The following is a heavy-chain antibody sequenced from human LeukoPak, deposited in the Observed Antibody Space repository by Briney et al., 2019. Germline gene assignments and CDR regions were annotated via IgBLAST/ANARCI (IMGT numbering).Heavy chain of an antibody. CDR1: GYTLTELS. CDR3: ATDLTHSVYYFDY. Sequence: ASVKVSCKXSGYTLTELSMHWVRQAPGKGLEGMGGFDPEDGETIYAQKFQGRVTMTEDTSTDTAYMELSSLRSEDTAVYYCATDLTHSVYYFDYWGQGTLVTVSS. D-gene: IGHD5/OR15-5a*01. CDR2: FDPEDGET. J-gene: IGHJ4*02. V-gene: IGHV1-24*01.